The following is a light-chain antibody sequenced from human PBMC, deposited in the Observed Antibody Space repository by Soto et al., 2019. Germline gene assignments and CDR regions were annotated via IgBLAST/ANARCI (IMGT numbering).Light chain of an antibody. CDR2: DAA. V-gene: IGKV3-20*01. Sequence: IVLTQSPCTLPLSPGETATLSCRASQSVRSNYLAWYQQKPGQAPRLLIYDAASRATGIPARFSGSECGTGFTLAICRPVPKDCAVYYCQPYGDSPPWTVGLGTKVEVK. CDR3: QPYGDSPPWT. CDR1: QSVRSNY. J-gene: IGKJ1*01.